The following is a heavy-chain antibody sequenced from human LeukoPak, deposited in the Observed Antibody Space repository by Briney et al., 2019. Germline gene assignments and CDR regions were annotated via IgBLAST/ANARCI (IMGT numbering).Heavy chain of an antibody. J-gene: IGHJ3*02. Sequence: GGSLRLSCAASGFTFSSYGMHWVRQAPGKGLEWVAVISYDGSNKYYADSVKGRFTISRDNSKNALYLQMNSLRAEDTAVYYCAKGSGSFGAFDIWGQGTMVTVSS. CDR1: GFTFSSYG. V-gene: IGHV3-30*18. CDR3: AKGSGSFGAFDI. D-gene: IGHD1-26*01. CDR2: ISYDGSNK.